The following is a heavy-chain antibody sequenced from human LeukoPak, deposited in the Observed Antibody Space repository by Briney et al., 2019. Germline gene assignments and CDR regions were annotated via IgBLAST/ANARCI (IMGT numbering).Heavy chain of an antibody. V-gene: IGHV3-33*01. CDR2: IWYDGSNK. CDR3: ARDRRAAAPGTYYCCYGMDV. D-gene: IGHD1/OR15-1a*01. J-gene: IGHJ6*02. CDR1: GLTLSSYG. Sequence: PGRSLRLSCTASGLTLSSYGIHCVRQAPGKGLEWVAGIWYDGSNKYYAHCVEALFTIYRDNSKNQLYLQMNSLRAEDTAVYYCARDRRAAAPGTYYCCYGMDVWGQGPTVPVPS.